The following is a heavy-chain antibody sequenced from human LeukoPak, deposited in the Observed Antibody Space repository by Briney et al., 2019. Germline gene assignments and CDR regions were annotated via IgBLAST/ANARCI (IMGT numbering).Heavy chain of an antibody. J-gene: IGHJ4*02. CDR3: ARDLRPVGQQLVIDY. D-gene: IGHD6-13*01. CDR1: GGSISSYY. V-gene: IGHV4-4*07. CDR2: IYTSGST. Sequence: PSETLSLTCTVSGGSISSYYWSWIRQPAGKGLEWIGRIYTSGSTNYSPSLKSRVTMSVDTSKNQFSLKLSSVTAADTAVYYCARDLRPVGQQLVIDYWGQGTLVTVSS.